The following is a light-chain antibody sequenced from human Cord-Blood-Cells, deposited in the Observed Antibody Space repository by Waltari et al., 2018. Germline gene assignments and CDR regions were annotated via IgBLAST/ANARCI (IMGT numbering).Light chain of an antibody. Sequence: EIVLPQSPATLSLSPGERATLSCRASQSVNSYLAWYQQKPGQAPRLLIYDASNSATGIPPSFSGSGSGTDFTLTISSLQPADFAVYYCQQRSNWPSITFGQGTRLEIK. J-gene: IGKJ5*01. CDR1: QSVNSY. V-gene: IGKV3-11*01. CDR3: QQRSNWPSIT. CDR2: DAS.